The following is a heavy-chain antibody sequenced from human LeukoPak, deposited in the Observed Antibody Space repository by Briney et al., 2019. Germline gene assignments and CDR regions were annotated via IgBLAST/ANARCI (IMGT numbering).Heavy chain of an antibody. J-gene: IGHJ4*02. CDR3: ARTMGRWLQNAFDY. CDR2: ISSSSTYI. V-gene: IGHV3-21*01. CDR1: GVTFSSYS. Sequence: GGSLRLSCAASGVTFSSYSWNWVRQAPGKGLEWVSSISSSSTYIYYADSLKGRFTISRDNAKNSLYLQMNSLSAEDTAVYYCARTMGRWLQNAFDYWGQGTLVTVSS. D-gene: IGHD5-24*01.